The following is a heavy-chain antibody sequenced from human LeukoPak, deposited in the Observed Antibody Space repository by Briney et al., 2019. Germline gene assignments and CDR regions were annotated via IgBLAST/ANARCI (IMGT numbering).Heavy chain of an antibody. J-gene: IGHJ5*02. CDR2: ISYDGSNK. CDR1: GFTFGSYA. D-gene: IGHD5-12*01. Sequence: PGGSLRLSCAASGFTFGSYAMHWVRQAPGKGLEWVAVISYDGSNKYYADSVKGRFTISRDNSKNTLYLQMNSLRAEDTAVYYCARGRYSGYVSWFDPWGQGTLVTVSS. CDR3: ARGRYSGYVSWFDP. V-gene: IGHV3-30*04.